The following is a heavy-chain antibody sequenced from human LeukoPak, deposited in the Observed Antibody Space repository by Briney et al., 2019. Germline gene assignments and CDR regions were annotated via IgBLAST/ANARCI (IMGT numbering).Heavy chain of an antibody. CDR1: GFTVSSNY. CDR3: ARSELLWFGEGNYFDY. Sequence: GGSLRLSCAASGFTVSSNYMSWVRQAPGKGLEWVSVIYSGGSTYYADSVKGRFTISRDNSKNTLYLQMNSLRAEDTAVYYCARSELLWFGEGNYFDYWGQGTLVTVSS. J-gene: IGHJ4*02. CDR2: IYSGGST. D-gene: IGHD3-10*01. V-gene: IGHV3-66*01.